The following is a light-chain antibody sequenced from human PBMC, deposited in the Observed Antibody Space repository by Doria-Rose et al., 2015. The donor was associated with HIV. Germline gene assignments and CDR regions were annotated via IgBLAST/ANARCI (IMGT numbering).Light chain of an antibody. V-gene: IGKV4-1*01. J-gene: IGKJ3*01. CDR2: WAS. CDR1: QSLLYTSKNY. CDR3: QQYYDTPS. Sequence: TQSPEPLGMSLGERATLNCKSNQSLLYTSKNYLAWYQQKPGQPPKVLIYWASTRQSGVPARFSGSGSGTDFTLTISSLEAEDVAVYYCQQYYDTPSFGPGTTVDIK.